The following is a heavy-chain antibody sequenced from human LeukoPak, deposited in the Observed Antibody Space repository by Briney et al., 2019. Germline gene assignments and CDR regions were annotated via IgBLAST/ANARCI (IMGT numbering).Heavy chain of an antibody. Sequence: GGSLRLSCAASGFTFSDYYMSWIRQAPGKGLEWVSYISSSNSYTNYADSVKGRFYADSVKGRFTISRDNAKNSLYLQMNSLRAEDTAVYYCARELNWDADYWGQGTLVSVSS. CDR1: GFTFSDYY. CDR3: ARELNWDADY. D-gene: IGHD1-1*01. J-gene: IGHJ4*02. CDR2: ISSSNSYT. V-gene: IGHV3-11*05.